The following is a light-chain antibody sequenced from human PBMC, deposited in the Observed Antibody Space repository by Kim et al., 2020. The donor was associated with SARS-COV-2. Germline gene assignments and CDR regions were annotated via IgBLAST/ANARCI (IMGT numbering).Light chain of an antibody. J-gene: IGLJ2*01. CDR3: AAWDDSLNGPV. CDR1: SSNIGSNT. V-gene: IGLV1-44*01. Sequence: ELTQPPSASGTPGQRVTISCSGSSSNIGSNTVNWYQQLPGTAPKLLIYSNNQRPSGVPDRFSGSKSGTSAFLAISGLQSEDEADYYCAAWDDSLNGPVFGGGTKVTVL. CDR2: SNN.